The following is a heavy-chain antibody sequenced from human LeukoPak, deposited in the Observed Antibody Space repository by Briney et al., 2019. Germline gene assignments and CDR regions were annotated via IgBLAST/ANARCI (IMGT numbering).Heavy chain of an antibody. CDR3: ARARDSSGYYQRTFDY. V-gene: IGHV4-59*06. D-gene: IGHD3-22*01. CDR1: GGSISSYY. CDR2: IYYSGST. Sequence: SETLSLTCTVSGGSISSYYWSWIRQHPGKGLEWIGYIYYSGSTYYNPSLKSRVTISVDTSKNQFSLKLSSVTAADTAAYYCARARDSSGYYQRTFDYWGQGTLVTVSS. J-gene: IGHJ4*02.